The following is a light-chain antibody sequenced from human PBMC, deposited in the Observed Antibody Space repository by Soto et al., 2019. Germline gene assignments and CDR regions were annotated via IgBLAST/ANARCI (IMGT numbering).Light chain of an antibody. CDR3: QQYENLPT. V-gene: IGKV1-33*01. J-gene: IGKJ5*01. Sequence: DIQMTKSPSSLSASVGDRVTITCQASQNINNYLNWYQQKPGRAPKLLIYDASNLEAGVPSRFRGSGSGTDFTFTISRLQPEDIATYYCQQYENLPTVGQGTRLESK. CDR1: QNINNY. CDR2: DAS.